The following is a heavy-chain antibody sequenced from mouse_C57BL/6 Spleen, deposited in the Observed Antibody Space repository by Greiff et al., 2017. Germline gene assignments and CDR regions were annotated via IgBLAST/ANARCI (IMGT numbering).Heavy chain of an antibody. CDR1: GFTFSDYG. CDR3: ARGGLCWYFDV. V-gene: IGHV5-17*01. D-gene: IGHD3-3*01. CDR2: ISSGSSTI. J-gene: IGHJ1*03. Sequence: EVQLVESGGGLVKPGGSLKLSCAASGFTFSDYGMHWVRQAPEKGLEWVAYISSGSSTIYYADTVKGRITISRDNAKNTQFLQMTSLRSEDAAMYCCARGGLCWYFDVWGTGTTVTVSS.